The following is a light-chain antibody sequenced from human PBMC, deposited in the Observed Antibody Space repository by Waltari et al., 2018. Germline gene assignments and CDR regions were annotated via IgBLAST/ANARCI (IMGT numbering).Light chain of an antibody. J-gene: IGLJ2*01. CDR1: SSSIGSDT. CDR3: AVWDDSLNGVV. Sequence: QSVLTQPPSASATPGERVTIPCSGSSSSIGSDTVTWYHQLPATAPNLLIYTINQRPSGVPARFSGSTSGTSASLAISGLQSEDEADYYCAVWDDSLNGVVFGGGTKLTVL. V-gene: IGLV1-44*01. CDR2: TIN.